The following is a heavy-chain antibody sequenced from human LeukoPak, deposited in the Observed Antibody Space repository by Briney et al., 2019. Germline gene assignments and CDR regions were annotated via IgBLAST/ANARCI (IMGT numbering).Heavy chain of an antibody. CDR2: IYSGGST. V-gene: IGHV3-66*02. CDR3: ASEAVAAPGY. Sequence: GGSLRLSCAASGFTVSSNYMSWVRQAPGKGLEWVSVIYSGGSTYYADSVKGRFTISRDNSKNTMYLQMNSLRAEDTDVYYCASEAVAAPGYWGQGTLVTVSS. CDR1: GFTVSSNY. J-gene: IGHJ4*02. D-gene: IGHD6-19*01.